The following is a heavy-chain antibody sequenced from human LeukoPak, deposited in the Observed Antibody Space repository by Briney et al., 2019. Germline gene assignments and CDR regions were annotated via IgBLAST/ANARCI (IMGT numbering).Heavy chain of an antibody. CDR1: GYTFTSYG. CDR2: ISAYNGNT. CDR3: ATSGPPLNYYYYGMDV. Sequence: ASVKVSCKASGYTFTSYGISWVRQAPGQGLEWMGWISAYNGNTNYAQKLQGRVTMTTDTSTSTAYMELRSLRSDDTAVYYCATSGPPLNYYYYGMDVWGQGTTVTVSS. V-gene: IGHV1-18*01. J-gene: IGHJ6*02.